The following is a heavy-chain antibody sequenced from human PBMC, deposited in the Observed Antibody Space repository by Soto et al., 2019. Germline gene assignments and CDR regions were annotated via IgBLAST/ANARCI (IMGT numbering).Heavy chain of an antibody. J-gene: IGHJ6*02. CDR2: IIPISGTA. D-gene: IGHD2-2*01. CDR1: GGTFSSYA. Sequence: QVQLVQSGAEVKKPGSSVKVSCKASGGTFSSYAISWVRQAPGQGLEWMGGIIPISGTANYAQKFQGRVTITSDESTSNAYLELSSLRSEDTAVYYCARSQGSSTSLEIYYYYYYGMDVGGQGTTVTVSS. CDR3: ARSQGSSTSLEIYYYYYYGMDV. V-gene: IGHV1-69*01.